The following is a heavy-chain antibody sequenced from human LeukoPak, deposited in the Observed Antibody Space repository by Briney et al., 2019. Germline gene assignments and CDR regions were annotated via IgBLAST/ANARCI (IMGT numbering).Heavy chain of an antibody. CDR2: ISGSGGST. D-gene: IGHD3-10*01. CDR1: GFTFSDYA. J-gene: IGHJ4*02. Sequence: GGSLRLSCAASGFTFSDYAMTWVRQDPGKGLEWISTISGSGGSTYYADSVKGRFTISRDNSKTTLYLQMNSLRAEDTAVYSCAKELLFVELPLWYFDSWGQGTLVTVSS. CDR3: AKELLFVELPLWYFDS. V-gene: IGHV3-23*01.